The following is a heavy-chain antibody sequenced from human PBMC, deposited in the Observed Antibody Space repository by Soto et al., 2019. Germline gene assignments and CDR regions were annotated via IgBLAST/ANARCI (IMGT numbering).Heavy chain of an antibody. CDR3: ARGLDYRDHDAFDI. CDR1: GFTVSSNY. CDR2: IYSGGST. Sequence: PGGSLRLSCAASGFTVSSNYMSWVRQAPGKGLEWVSVIYSGGSTYYADSVKGRFTISRDNSKNTLYLQMNSLRAEDTAVYYCARGLDYRDHDAFDIWGQGTMVTVSS. D-gene: IGHD4-4*01. V-gene: IGHV3-66*01. J-gene: IGHJ3*02.